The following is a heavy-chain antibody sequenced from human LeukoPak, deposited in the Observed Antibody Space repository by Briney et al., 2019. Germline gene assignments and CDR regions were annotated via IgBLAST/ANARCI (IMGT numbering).Heavy chain of an antibody. Sequence: SETLSLTCAVYGGSFSGYYWSWIRQPPGKGLEWIGEINHSGSTNYNPSLKSRVTISVDTSKNQFSLKLRSVTAADTAVYYCARVTRTFYDILTGRSREGRFDYWGQGALVTVSS. CDR3: ARVTRTFYDILTGRSREGRFDY. V-gene: IGHV4-34*01. CDR2: INHSGST. D-gene: IGHD3-9*01. CDR1: GGSFSGYY. J-gene: IGHJ4*02.